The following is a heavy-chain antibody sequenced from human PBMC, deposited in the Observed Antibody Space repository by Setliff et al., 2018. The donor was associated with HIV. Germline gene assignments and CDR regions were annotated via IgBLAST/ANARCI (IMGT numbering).Heavy chain of an antibody. CDR2: ISSSGATI. CDR3: ARYFYASSSSAIDA. D-gene: IGHD3-16*01. V-gene: IGHV3-11*04. Sequence: GGSLRLSCAASGFTLSASYMTWIRQAPGKGLEWVAHISSSGATIYYVDSVKGRFTISRDNAANSLYLQMNSLRVEDTAIYFCARYFYASSSSAIDAWGQGMPVTVSS. CDR1: GFTLSASY. J-gene: IGHJ5*02.